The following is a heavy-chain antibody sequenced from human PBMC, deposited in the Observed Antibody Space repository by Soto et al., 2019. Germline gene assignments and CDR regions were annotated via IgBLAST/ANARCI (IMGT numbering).Heavy chain of an antibody. V-gene: IGHV3-9*01. CDR3: AKGSRYFDVVNAYHITESYYYDMDE. Sequence: EVQLVESGGGLIKPGRSLRLSCATSGFTFDDYAMHWVRQGPGKGLEWVSGISWNSGDIGYADSVQGRFTISRDNAKNSLYLQMNGLRAEDTALYYCAKGSRYFDVVNAYHITESYYYDMDEWGKGTAVTVSS. CDR1: GFTFDDYA. J-gene: IGHJ6*03. D-gene: IGHD3-9*01. CDR2: ISWNSGDI.